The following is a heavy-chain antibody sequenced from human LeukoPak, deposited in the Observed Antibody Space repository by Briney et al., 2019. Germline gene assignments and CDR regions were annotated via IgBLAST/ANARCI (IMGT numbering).Heavy chain of an antibody. D-gene: IGHD4-23*01. Sequence: ASETLSLTCTVSGGSISSYYWSWIRQPPGKGLEWIGYIYYSGSTNYNPSLKSRVTISVDTSKNQFSLKLSSVTAADTAVYYCARGNMTTVVTPATGDFDAFDIWGQGTMVTVSS. CDR2: IYYSGST. V-gene: IGHV4-59*08. CDR1: GGSISSYY. J-gene: IGHJ3*02. CDR3: ARGNMTTVVTPATGDFDAFDI.